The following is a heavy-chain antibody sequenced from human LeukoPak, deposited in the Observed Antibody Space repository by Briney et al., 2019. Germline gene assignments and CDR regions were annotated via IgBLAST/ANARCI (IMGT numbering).Heavy chain of an antibody. J-gene: IGHJ3*02. Sequence: GGSLRLSCAASGFTFSSYAMSWVRQAPGKGLEWVAVISYDGSNKYYADSVKGRFTISRDNSKNTLYLQMNSLRAEDTAVYYCAKAPIAAAAIDAFDIWGQGTMVTVSS. V-gene: IGHV3-30*18. CDR2: ISYDGSNK. CDR3: AKAPIAAAAIDAFDI. CDR1: GFTFSSYA. D-gene: IGHD6-13*01.